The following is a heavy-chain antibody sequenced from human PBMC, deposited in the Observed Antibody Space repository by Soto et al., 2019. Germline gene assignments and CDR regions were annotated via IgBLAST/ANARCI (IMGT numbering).Heavy chain of an antibody. Sequence: GGSLRLSCAASGFTFSSYAMHWVRQAPGKGLEWVAVISYDGSNKYYADSVKGRFTISRDNSKNTLYLQMNSLRAEDTAVYYCARSPRSSTSCHPLDVWGQGTTVTVYS. CDR3: ARSPRSSTSCHPLDV. D-gene: IGHD2-2*01. V-gene: IGHV3-30-3*01. J-gene: IGHJ6*02. CDR2: ISYDGSNK. CDR1: GFTFSSYA.